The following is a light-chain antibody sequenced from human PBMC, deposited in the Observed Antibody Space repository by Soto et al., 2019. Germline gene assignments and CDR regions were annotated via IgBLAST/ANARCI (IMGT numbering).Light chain of an antibody. V-gene: IGLV2-14*01. CDR1: SSDVGGYNS. Sequence: QSALTQPASVSGSPGQSITISCTGTSSDVGGYNSVSWYQQHPGKAPKLMIYEVSNRPSGVSNRFSGSKFGNTASLTISGLQAEDEADYYCSSYTTSSTLLYVFGTGTKLTVL. CDR3: SSYTTSSTLLYV. J-gene: IGLJ1*01. CDR2: EVS.